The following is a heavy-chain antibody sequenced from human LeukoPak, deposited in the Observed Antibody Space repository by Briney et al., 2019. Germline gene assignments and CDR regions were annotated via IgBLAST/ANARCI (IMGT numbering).Heavy chain of an antibody. CDR1: GFTFDDYT. CDR2: ISWDGGST. D-gene: IGHD5-24*01. Sequence: PGGSLRLSCAASGFTFDDYTMHWVRQAPGKGLEWVSLISWDGGSTYYADSVKGRFTISRDNSENSLYLQINSLRTEDTALYYCAKARQRDTYYFDYWGQGTLVTVSS. CDR3: AKARQRDTYYFDY. J-gene: IGHJ4*02. V-gene: IGHV3-43*01.